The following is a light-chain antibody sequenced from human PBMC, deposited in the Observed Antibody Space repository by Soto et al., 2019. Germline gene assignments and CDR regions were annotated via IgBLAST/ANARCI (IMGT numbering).Light chain of an antibody. Sequence: IVLTQSPVTLSLSTLERATLSGRASQSFSSSYLAWYQQKPGQAPRLLIYGASSRATGIPDRFSGSGSGTEFTLTINSLQSEDFAVYYCQQSHNWYNCGKGTTVDIK. CDR2: GAS. V-gene: IGKV3-20*01. CDR3: QQSHNWYN. J-gene: IGKJ2*01. CDR1: QSFSSSY.